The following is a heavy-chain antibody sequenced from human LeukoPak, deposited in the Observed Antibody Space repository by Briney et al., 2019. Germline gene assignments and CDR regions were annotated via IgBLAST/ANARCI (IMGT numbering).Heavy chain of an antibody. CDR1: GFTFSNAW. CDR3: TTDRQWLVRVPYDY. D-gene: IGHD6-19*01. J-gene: IGHJ4*02. CDR2: IKSKTDGGTT. V-gene: IGHV3-15*01. Sequence: PGGSLRLSCAASGFTFSNAWMSWVRQAPGKGLEWVGRIKSKTDGGTTDYAAPVKGRFTISRDDSKNTLYLQMNSLKTEDTAVYYCTTDRQWLVRVPYDYWGQGTLVTVSS.